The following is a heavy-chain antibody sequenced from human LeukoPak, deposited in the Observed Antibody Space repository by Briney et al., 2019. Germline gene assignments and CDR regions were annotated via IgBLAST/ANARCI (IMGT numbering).Heavy chain of an antibody. Sequence: KPSETLSLTCTVSGGSISSSSYYWGWIRQPPGKGLEWIGSIYYSGSTYYNPSLKSRVTISVDTSKNQFSLKLSSVTAADTAVYYCASERKIYCSSTSRFPFDYWGQGTLVTVSS. V-gene: IGHV4-39*01. CDR2: IYYSGST. CDR1: GGSISSSSYY. J-gene: IGHJ4*02. D-gene: IGHD2-2*01. CDR3: ASERKIYCSSTSRFPFDY.